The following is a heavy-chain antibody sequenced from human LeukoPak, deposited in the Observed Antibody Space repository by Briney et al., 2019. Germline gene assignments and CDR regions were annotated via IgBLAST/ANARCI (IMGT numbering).Heavy chain of an antibody. CDR3: AKDAAGPEY. CDR2: ISARGSGT. Sequence: GGSLRLSCAASGLTFSSYSMSWVRQAPGKGLFWVSGISARGSGTYYADSVKGRFTISRDNSKNTLYLQMNSLRAEDTAVYYCAKDAAGPEYWGQGTLVTVSS. D-gene: IGHD6-13*01. V-gene: IGHV3-23*01. CDR1: GLTFSSYS. J-gene: IGHJ4*02.